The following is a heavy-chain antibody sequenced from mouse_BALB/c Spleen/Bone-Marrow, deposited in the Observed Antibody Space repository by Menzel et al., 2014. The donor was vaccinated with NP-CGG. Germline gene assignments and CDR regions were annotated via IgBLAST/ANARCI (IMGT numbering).Heavy chain of an antibody. CDR2: IDPVTGGT. CDR1: GYPFTDYD. J-gene: IGHJ4*01. V-gene: IGHV1-15*01. Sequence: QVQLHQSGVELVTPGASVTLSCKASGYPFTDYDMHWVTHTPAHGLVWISAIDPVTGGTAYNQKFKGKATLTADKSSSTAYMELRSLTSEDSAVYYCRAYYRYDGYAMDYWGQGTSVTVSS. CDR3: RAYYRYDGYAMDY. D-gene: IGHD2-14*01.